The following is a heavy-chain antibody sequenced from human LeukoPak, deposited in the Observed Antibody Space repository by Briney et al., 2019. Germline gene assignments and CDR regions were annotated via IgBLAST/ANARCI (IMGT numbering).Heavy chain of an antibody. J-gene: IGHJ2*01. CDR2: VYYSGST. CDR3: ASSSGVLSYFDL. CDR1: GGSISSGDYY. Sequence: SQTLSLTCTVSGGSISSGDYYWSWIRRPPGKGLEWIGYVYYSGSTYYNPSLKSRVTISVDTSKNQFSLKLSSVTAADTAVYYCASSSGVLSYFDLWGRGTLVTVSS. V-gene: IGHV4-30-4*08. D-gene: IGHD5-18*01.